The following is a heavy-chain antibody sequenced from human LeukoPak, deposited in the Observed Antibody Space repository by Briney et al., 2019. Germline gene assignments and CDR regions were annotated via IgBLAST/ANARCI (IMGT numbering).Heavy chain of an antibody. V-gene: IGHV3-23*01. D-gene: IGHD3-22*01. CDR2: IPGSGGTT. CDR1: GFTFSSYA. CDR3: AKGGRYDSSGYPDS. J-gene: IGHJ4*02. Sequence: PGGSLRLSCAASGFTFSSYAMTWVRQAPGKGLEWVSAIPGSGGTTYYADSVKGRFTISRDNSKKTLYLQMNSLRGEDTAVYYCAKGGRYDSSGYPDSWGQGTLVTVSS.